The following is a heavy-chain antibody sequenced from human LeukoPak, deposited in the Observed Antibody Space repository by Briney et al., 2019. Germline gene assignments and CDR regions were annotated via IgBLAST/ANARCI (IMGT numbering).Heavy chain of an antibody. V-gene: IGHV1-18*01. CDR1: GYTFTSYG. CDR2: ISAYNGNT. CDR3: ARDVRSTYYYYYMDV. D-gene: IGHD2-2*01. Sequence: ASVKVSCKASGYTFTSYGISWVRQAPGQGPEWMGWISAYNGNTNYAQKLQGRVTMTTDTSTSTAYMELRSLRSDDTAVYYCARDVRSTYYYYYMDVWGKGTTVTVSS. J-gene: IGHJ6*03.